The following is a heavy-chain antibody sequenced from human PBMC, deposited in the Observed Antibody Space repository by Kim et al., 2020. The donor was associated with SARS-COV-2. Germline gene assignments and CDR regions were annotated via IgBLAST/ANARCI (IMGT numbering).Heavy chain of an antibody. D-gene: IGHD6-13*01. CDR3: ASLSQLVDAFDI. J-gene: IGHJ3*02. Sequence: NSNPSLKSRVTISVDTSKDQFSLKLSSVTAADTAVYYCASLSQLVDAFDIWGQGTMVTVSS. V-gene: IGHV4-34*01.